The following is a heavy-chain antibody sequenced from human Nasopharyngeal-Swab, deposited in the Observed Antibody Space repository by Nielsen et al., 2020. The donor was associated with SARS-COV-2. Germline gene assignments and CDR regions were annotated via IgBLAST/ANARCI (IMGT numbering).Heavy chain of an antibody. CDR1: GFTFSDYY. D-gene: IGHD3-10*01. Sequence: GESLKISCAASGFTFSDYYMSWIRQAPGKGLEWVSSISSSSSYIYYADSVKGRFTISRDNAKNSLYLQMNSLRAEDTAVYYCARGASDYGSGSYFAEDYYYYGMDVWGQGTTVTVSS. CDR2: ISSSSSYI. CDR3: ARGASDYGSGSYFAEDYYYYGMDV. J-gene: IGHJ6*02. V-gene: IGHV3-11*06.